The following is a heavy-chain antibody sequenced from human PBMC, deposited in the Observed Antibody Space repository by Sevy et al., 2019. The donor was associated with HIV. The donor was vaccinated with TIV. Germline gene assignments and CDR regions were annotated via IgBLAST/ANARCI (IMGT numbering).Heavy chain of an antibody. CDR1: GYTFTDYY. V-gene: IGHV1-2*02. Sequence: ASVKVSCKASGYTFTDYYIHWVRQAPGQGLEWMGWINPKSGGRNYAQMFHGRVTMTRDTSISTAYMELSRLRSDDTAVYYCARVVEPAGIDPYYYGVDVWGPGATVTVSS. J-gene: IGHJ6*02. D-gene: IGHD2-2*02. CDR2: INPKSGGR. CDR3: ARVVEPAGIDPYYYGVDV.